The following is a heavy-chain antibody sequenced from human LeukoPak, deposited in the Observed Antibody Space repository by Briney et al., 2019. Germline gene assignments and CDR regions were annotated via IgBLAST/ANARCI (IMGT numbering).Heavy chain of an antibody. Sequence: SETLSLTCTVSGGSISSYYWSWIRQPPGKGLEWIGYIYYSGSTNYNPSLKSRVTISVDTSKNQFSLKLSSVTAADTAVYYCASLPVGAAAGSRPFDYLGQGTLVTVSS. D-gene: IGHD6-13*01. CDR1: GGSISSYY. J-gene: IGHJ4*02. CDR2: IYYSGST. V-gene: IGHV4-59*08. CDR3: ASLPVGAAAGSRPFDY.